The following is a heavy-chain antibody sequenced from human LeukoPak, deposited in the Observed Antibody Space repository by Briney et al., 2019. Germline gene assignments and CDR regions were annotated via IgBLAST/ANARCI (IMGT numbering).Heavy chain of an antibody. CDR1: GGTFSSYA. V-gene: IGHV1-69*05. D-gene: IGHD3-10*01. J-gene: IGHJ6*03. CDR2: IIPIFGTA. Sequence: GASVKVSCKASGGTFSSYAISWVRQAPGQGLEWMGGIIPIFGTANYAQKFQGRVTITTDESTSTAYMELSSLRSEDTAVYYCARAITMVSETYYYMDVWGKGTTVTVSS. CDR3: ARAITMVSETYYYMDV.